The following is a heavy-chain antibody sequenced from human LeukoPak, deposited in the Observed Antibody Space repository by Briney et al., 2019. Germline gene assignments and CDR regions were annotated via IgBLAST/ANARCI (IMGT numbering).Heavy chain of an antibody. J-gene: IGHJ6*02. Sequence: SETLSLTCTVSGGSISSYYWSWIRQPAGKGLEWIGRIYTSGSTNYNPSLKSRVTMSVDTSKNQFSLKLSSVTAAGTAVYYCARDSITMVRGVNSGGMDVWGQGTTVTVSS. CDR1: GGSISSYY. CDR3: ARDSITMVRGVNSGGMDV. CDR2: IYTSGST. D-gene: IGHD3-10*01. V-gene: IGHV4-4*07.